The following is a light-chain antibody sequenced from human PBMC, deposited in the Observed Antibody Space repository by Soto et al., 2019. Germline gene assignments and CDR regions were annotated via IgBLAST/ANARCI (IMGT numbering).Light chain of an antibody. CDR3: SSYTSSSTYV. Sequence: QSALTQPASVSGSPGQSITISCTGTSSDVGGYNYVSWYQQHPGKSPKLMIYEVSNRPSGVSNRFSGSKSGNTDSLPISGLQAEDEADYYCSSYTSSSTYVFGTGTKVTVL. J-gene: IGLJ1*01. V-gene: IGLV2-14*01. CDR2: EVS. CDR1: SSDVGGYNY.